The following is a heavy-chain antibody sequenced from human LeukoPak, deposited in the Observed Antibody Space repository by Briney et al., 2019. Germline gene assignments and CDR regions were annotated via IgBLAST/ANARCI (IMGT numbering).Heavy chain of an antibody. D-gene: IGHD3-16*02. J-gene: IGHJ6*02. CDR3: ARDLSDYVWGSYREDYGMDV. V-gene: IGHV3-11*01. CDR1: GFTFSDYY. Sequence: PGGSLRLSCAASGFTFSDYYMSWIRQAPGKGLEWVSYISSSGSTIYYADSVKSRFTISRDNAKNSLYLQMNSLRAEDTAVYYCARDLSDYVWGSYREDYGMDVWGQGTTVTVSS. CDR2: ISSSGSTI.